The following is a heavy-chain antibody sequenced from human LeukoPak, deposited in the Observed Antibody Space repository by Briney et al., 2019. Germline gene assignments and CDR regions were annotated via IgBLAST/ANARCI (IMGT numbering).Heavy chain of an antibody. D-gene: IGHD3-10*01. CDR2: INYSGST. CDR3: ARVTGSYYYYYYMDV. J-gene: IGHJ6*03. CDR1: GGSISSSSYY. Sequence: PSETLSLTCTVSGGSISSSSYYWGWIRQPPGKGLEWIGSINYSGSTSYNPSLKSRVTISVDTSKNQFSLKLSSVTAADTAVYYCARVTGSYYYYYYMDVWGKGTTVTVSS. V-gene: IGHV4-39*07.